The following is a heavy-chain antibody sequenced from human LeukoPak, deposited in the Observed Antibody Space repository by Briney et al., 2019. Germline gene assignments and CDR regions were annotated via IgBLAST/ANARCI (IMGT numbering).Heavy chain of an antibody. J-gene: IGHJ4*02. CDR1: GFTISDYY. Sequence: GGSLRLSCAASGFTISDYYMSWIRQAPGKGLEWISYLSSSGSHTNFADSVEGRFTISRDDAKNSLYLQMNSLRVEDTAVYYCARDGYGALRFDCWGQGTLVTVSS. D-gene: IGHD4/OR15-4a*01. CDR2: LSSSGSHT. V-gene: IGHV3-11*06. CDR3: ARDGYGALRFDC.